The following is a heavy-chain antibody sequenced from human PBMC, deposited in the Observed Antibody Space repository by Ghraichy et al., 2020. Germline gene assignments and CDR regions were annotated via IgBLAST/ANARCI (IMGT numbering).Heavy chain of an antibody. V-gene: IGHV4-39*01. CDR2: VYYSGNA. Sequence: TLSLTCTVSGGSINTNTFYWGWIRQPPGTGLEWIGSVYYSGNAYYNPSLKSRVTISIDTSKNQFSLKLTSVTAADTATYYCARLPRVTPILFYCDDWGQGTLVTVSS. J-gene: IGHJ4*02. D-gene: IGHD2-21*02. CDR3: ARLPRVTPILFYCDD. CDR1: GGSINTNTFY.